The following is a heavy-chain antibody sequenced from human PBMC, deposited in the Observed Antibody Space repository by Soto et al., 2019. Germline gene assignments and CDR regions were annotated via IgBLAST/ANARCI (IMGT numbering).Heavy chain of an antibody. CDR2: ISAYNGNT. CDR1: GCTFSSYV. CDR3: ARDVTPPDY. V-gene: IGHV1-18*01. J-gene: IGHJ4*02. Sequence: ASVKVSCKASGCTFSSYVISWVRQAPGQGLEWMGWISAYNGNTKYAQKLQGRVTMTTDTSTSTAYMELRSLRSDDTAVYYCARDVTPPDYWGQGTLDTVSS.